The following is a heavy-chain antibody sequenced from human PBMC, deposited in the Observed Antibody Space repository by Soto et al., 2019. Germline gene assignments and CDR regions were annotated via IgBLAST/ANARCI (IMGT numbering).Heavy chain of an antibody. CDR3: ARVTGTPGGSG. V-gene: IGHV3-21*01. CDR1: GFTFSSYS. J-gene: IGHJ4*02. D-gene: IGHD1-20*01. Sequence: LRLSCAASGFTFSSYSMNWVRQAPGKGLEWVSSIGSSSSYIYYADSVKGRFTISRDNAKNSLYLQMNSLRAEDTAVYYCARVTGTPGGSGWGQGTLVTVSS. CDR2: IGSSSSYI.